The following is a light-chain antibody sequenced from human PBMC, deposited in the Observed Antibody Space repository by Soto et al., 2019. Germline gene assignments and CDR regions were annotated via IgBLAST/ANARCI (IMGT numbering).Light chain of an antibody. CDR1: QSVSSSY. V-gene: IGKV3-20*01. Sequence: ESVVTESRGTLSLYPGERATLSCRASQSVSSSYLAWYQQKPGQAPRLLIYGASSRATGIPDRFSGSGSGTEFTLTISSLQSEDFAVYYCQQYNNWPRTFGQGTRLDI. CDR3: QQYNNWPRT. J-gene: IGKJ5*01. CDR2: GAS.